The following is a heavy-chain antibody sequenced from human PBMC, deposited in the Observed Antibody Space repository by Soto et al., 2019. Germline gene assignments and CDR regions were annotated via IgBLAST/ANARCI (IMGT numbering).Heavy chain of an antibody. CDR2: IRQDGCEK. V-gene: IGHV3-7*01. CDR3: ASEDSSVFYSDY. D-gene: IGHD3-22*01. J-gene: IGHJ4*02. CDR1: AFTVSSYW. Sequence: PGGSLTLSCAASAFTVSSYWISCVRQGPGKGLGCVANIRQDGCEKYYVGSVKGRLTISRDNVKISLYLQMTRLRAEDSAVYYCASEDSSVFYSDYWGQGTLVTVSS.